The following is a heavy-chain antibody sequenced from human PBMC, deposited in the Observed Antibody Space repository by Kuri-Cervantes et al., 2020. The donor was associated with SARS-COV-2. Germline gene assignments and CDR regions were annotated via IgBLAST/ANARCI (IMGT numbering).Heavy chain of an antibody. Sequence: ASVKVSCKASGYTFTSYGISWVRQAPGQGLEWMGRISAYNGNTNYAQKLQGRVTMTTDTSTSTAYMELRSLRSDDTAVYYCARGEVEVVVAATPHYFDYWGQGTLVTVSS. CDR3: ARGEVEVVVAATPHYFDY. J-gene: IGHJ4*02. V-gene: IGHV1-18*01. D-gene: IGHD2-15*01. CDR1: GYTFTSYG. CDR2: ISAYNGNT.